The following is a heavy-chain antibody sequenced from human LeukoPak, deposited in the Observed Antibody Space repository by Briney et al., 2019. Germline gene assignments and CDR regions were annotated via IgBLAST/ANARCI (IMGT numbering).Heavy chain of an antibody. CDR1: GFTFSSYE. J-gene: IGHJ5*02. CDR2: ISSSGSTI. V-gene: IGHV3-48*03. CDR3: AKDQGDYYDSSGYYP. D-gene: IGHD3-22*01. Sequence: GGSLRLSCAASGFTFSSYEMNWVRQAPGKGLEWVSYISSSGSTIYYADSVKGRFTISRDNAKNSLYLQMNSLRAEDTAVYYCAKDQGDYYDSSGYYPWGQGTLVTVSS.